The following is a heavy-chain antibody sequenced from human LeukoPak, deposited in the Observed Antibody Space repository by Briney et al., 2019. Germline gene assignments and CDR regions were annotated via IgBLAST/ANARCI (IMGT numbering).Heavy chain of an antibody. J-gene: IGHJ6*03. CDR2: IYHSGST. Sequence: KPSETLSLTCSVSGGSVSNTNYYWGWIRQPPGKGLEWIGSIYHSGSTYYNPSLKSRVTISVDTSKNQFSLKLSSVTAADTAVYYCAGLEYYDSSGENMYYYYMDVWGKGTTVTVSS. CDR1: GGSVSNTNYY. V-gene: IGHV4-39*07. D-gene: IGHD3-22*01. CDR3: AGLEYYDSSGENMYYYYMDV.